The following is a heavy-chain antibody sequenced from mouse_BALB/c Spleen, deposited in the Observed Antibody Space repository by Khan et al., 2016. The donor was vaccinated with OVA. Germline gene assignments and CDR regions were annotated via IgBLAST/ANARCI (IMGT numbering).Heavy chain of an antibody. CDR1: GFSLTNYG. D-gene: IGHD1-1*01. CDR3: ARPYYGSAWFAY. Sequence: QVQLKESGPGLVAPSQSLSIICTVSGFSLTNYGVHWVRQPPGKGLEWLGVMWAGGSTNYNSALMSRLSFSIDNSKSQVFLKMNSLQTDDTAMYYCARPYYGSAWFAYWGQGTLVTVSA. V-gene: IGHV2-9*02. J-gene: IGHJ3*01. CDR2: MWAGGST.